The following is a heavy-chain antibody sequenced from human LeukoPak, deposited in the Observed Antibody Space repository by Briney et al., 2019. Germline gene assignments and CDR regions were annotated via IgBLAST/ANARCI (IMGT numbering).Heavy chain of an antibody. CDR3: ARQDWNSKYYFDY. CDR1: GYRLTSYS. Sequence: GESLKISLKRSGYRLTSYSTAWVRQMPGKGLEWMGIIYPGDPDTRYRPSFQGQVTISVDKSISTAELQWSSLKASDTAIDYCARQDWNSKYYFDYWGQGTLVTVSS. CDR2: IYPGDPDT. D-gene: IGHD1-7*01. J-gene: IGHJ4*02. V-gene: IGHV5-51*01.